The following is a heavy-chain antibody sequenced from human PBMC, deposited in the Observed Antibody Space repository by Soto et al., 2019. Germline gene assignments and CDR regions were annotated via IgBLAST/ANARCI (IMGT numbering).Heavy chain of an antibody. Sequence: SVKVACRASGYTLTSYGISWVRQAPVQGLEGMGWISAYNGNTNYAQKLQGRVTMTTDTSTSTAYMELRSLRSDDTAVYYCARVFGYYDFWSGYQSPDAFDIWGQGTMVTVSS. CDR3: ARVFGYYDFWSGYQSPDAFDI. CDR1: GYTLTSYG. V-gene: IGHV1-18*01. CDR2: ISAYNGNT. J-gene: IGHJ3*02. D-gene: IGHD3-3*01.